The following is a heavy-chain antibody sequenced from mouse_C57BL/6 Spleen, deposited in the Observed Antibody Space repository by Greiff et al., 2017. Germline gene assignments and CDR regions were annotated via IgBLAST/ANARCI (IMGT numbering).Heavy chain of an antibody. D-gene: IGHD2-5*01. CDR3: TRSNYPWSCDV. J-gene: IGHJ1*03. Sequence: EVKLQESGAELVRPGASVKLSCTASGFNIKDDYMHWVKQRPEQGLEWIGWIDPENGDTEYASKFQGKATITADTSSNTAYLQLSSLTSEDPAVYYCTRSNYPWSCDVWGTGTTVTVAS. CDR2: IDPENGDT. CDR1: GFNIKDDY. V-gene: IGHV14-4*01.